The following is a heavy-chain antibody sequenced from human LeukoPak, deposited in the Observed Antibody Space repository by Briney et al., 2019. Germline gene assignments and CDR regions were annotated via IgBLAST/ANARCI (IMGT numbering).Heavy chain of an antibody. J-gene: IGHJ3*02. D-gene: IGHD4-17*01. V-gene: IGHV4-59*11. CDR1: GDSFSSHY. Sequence: SETLSLTCAVSGDSFSSHYWTWIRQPPGKGLEWIGYISYIGSTNYNPSLKSRVTISIVTSKNQFSLKLSSVTAADTAVYYCARDLVTVTKGFDIWGQGTMVSVSS. CDR3: ARDLVTVTKGFDI. CDR2: ISYIGST.